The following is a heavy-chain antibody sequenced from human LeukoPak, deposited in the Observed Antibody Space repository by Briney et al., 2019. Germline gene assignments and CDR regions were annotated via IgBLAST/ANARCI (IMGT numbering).Heavy chain of an antibody. D-gene: IGHD3-22*01. CDR2: IKKDGSDN. CDR1: GFFFSSYW. Sequence: PGGSLRLSCAASGFFFSSYWMSWVRQAPGKGLEWVANIKKDGSDNYYVDSVKGRLTISRENAKNSMYMQMTGLRAEETAVYYCATDQNDSTSYSRRLDYWGQGTLVTVSS. CDR3: ATDQNDSTSYSRRLDY. J-gene: IGHJ4*02. V-gene: IGHV3-7*01.